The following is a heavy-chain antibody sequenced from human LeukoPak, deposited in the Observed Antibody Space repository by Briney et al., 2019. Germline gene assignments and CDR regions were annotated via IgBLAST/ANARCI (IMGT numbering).Heavy chain of an antibody. CDR2: INSDGSST. V-gene: IGHV3-74*01. Sequence: GGSLRLSCAASGFTFSSYWMHWVRQAPGKGLVWVSRINSDGSSTSYADSVKGRFTISRDNAKNTLYLQMNSLRAEDTAVYYCARETLERSYASGLYYWGQGTLVTVSS. D-gene: IGHD6-19*01. CDR3: ARETLERSYASGLYY. J-gene: IGHJ4*02. CDR1: GFTFSSYW.